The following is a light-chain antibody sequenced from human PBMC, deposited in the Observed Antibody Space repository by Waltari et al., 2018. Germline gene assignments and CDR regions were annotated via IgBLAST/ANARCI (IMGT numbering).Light chain of an antibody. Sequence: QSALTQPRSVSGSPGQSVTISCTGTSSDVGGYNYVSWYQQHPGKAPKLMIYDGSKRPSGVPDRVSGSKSGNTASLTISGLQAEDEADYYCCSYAGSYTGVFGGGTKLTVL. CDR2: DGS. J-gene: IGLJ3*02. CDR1: SSDVGGYNY. V-gene: IGLV2-11*02. CDR3: CSYAGSYTGV.